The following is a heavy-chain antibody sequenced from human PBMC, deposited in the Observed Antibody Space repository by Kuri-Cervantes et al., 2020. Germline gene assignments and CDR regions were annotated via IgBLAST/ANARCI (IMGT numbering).Heavy chain of an antibody. Sequence: GGSLRLSCAASGFIFNSYGMTWARLAPGKGLEWLSSISATGDRTFYADSVRGRVTISRDNFKNTLSLQLDSLRAEDTALYYCAKMSYYYGSSPWLIDSWGQGALVTVSS. J-gene: IGHJ4*02. CDR2: ISATGDRT. V-gene: IGHV3-23*01. D-gene: IGHD3-10*01. CDR1: GFIFNSYG. CDR3: AKMSYYYGSSPWLIDS.